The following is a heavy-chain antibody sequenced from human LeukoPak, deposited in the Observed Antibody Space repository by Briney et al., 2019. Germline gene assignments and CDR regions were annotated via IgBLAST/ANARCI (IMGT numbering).Heavy chain of an antibody. CDR3: ARDERIAVAGTGY. D-gene: IGHD6-19*01. V-gene: IGHV3-48*03. Sequence: PGGSLRLSCAASGFTFSSYEMNWVRQAPGKGLEWVSYISSSGSTIYYADSVKGRFTISRDNAKNSLYLQMNSLRAEDTAVYYCARDERIAVAGTGYWGQGTLVTVSS. J-gene: IGHJ4*02. CDR1: GFTFSSYE. CDR2: ISSSGSTI.